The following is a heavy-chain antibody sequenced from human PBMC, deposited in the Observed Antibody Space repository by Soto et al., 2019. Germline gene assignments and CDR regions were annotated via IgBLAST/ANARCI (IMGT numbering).Heavy chain of an antibody. CDR3: AKEGHDYGDYVGYFDY. J-gene: IGHJ4*02. V-gene: IGHV3-23*01. CDR2: ISGSGGST. D-gene: IGHD4-17*01. CDR1: GFTFSSYA. Sequence: GGSLRLSCAASGFTFSSYAMSWVRQAPGKGLEWVSAISGSGGSTYYADSVKGRFTISRDNSKNTLYLQMNSLRAEDTAVYYCAKEGHDYGDYVGYFDYWGQGTLVTVSS.